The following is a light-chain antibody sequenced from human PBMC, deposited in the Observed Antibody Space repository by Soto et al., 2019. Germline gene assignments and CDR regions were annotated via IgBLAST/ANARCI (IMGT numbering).Light chain of an antibody. CDR3: QQRNDWPLT. Sequence: VVTQSPATLYVSQGGRAALSCRASQSVSTNLAWYQQKPGQAPRLLIYDASYRATGIPARFSGSGSGTDFTLTISSLEPEDFAVYYCQQRNDWPLTFGQGTRLEIK. CDR2: DAS. J-gene: IGKJ5*01. V-gene: IGKV3-11*01. CDR1: QSVSTN.